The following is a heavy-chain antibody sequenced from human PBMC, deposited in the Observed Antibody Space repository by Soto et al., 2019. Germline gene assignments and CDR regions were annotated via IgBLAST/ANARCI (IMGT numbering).Heavy chain of an antibody. J-gene: IGHJ6*02. CDR1: GGSISSYY. V-gene: IGHV4-59*01. CDR3: ARESWTNYGMDV. D-gene: IGHD3-10*01. Sequence: QVQLQESGPGLVKPSETLSLTCTVSGGSISSYYWSWIRQPPGKGLEWIGYIYYSGSTNYNPSLKSRVTISVDTCKNQFSLKLSSVTAADTAVYYCARESWTNYGMDVWGQGTTVTVSS. CDR2: IYYSGST.